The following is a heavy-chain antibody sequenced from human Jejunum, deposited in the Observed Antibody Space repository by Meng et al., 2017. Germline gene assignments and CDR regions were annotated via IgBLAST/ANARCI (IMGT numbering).Heavy chain of an antibody. CDR1: GGSISSYY. V-gene: IGHV4-59*12. Sequence: QVQLQESGPGLVKPSETLSLTCTVSGGSISSYYWSWIRQSSGKGLEWIGYIYSSGSTNYNPSLKSRVTISVDTSKNQFTLRLNSVTAADTAIYYCARDWGCRDGYCFSGLLEFWGQGILVTVSS. CDR2: IYSSGST. J-gene: IGHJ4*02. D-gene: IGHD2-15*01. CDR3: ARDWGCRDGYCFSGLLEF.